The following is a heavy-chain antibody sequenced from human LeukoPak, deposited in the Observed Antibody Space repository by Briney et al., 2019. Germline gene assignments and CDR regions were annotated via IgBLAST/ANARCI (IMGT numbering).Heavy chain of an antibody. Sequence: PSETLSLTCTVSGGSISSYYWSWIRQPPGKGLEWIGYIYYSGSTNYNPSLKSRVTISVDTSKNQFSLKLRSVTAADTAVYYCARFKNEDYFDYWGQGTLVTVSS. CDR3: ARFKNEDYFDY. CDR2: IYYSGST. D-gene: IGHD2/OR15-2a*01. CDR1: GGSISSYY. J-gene: IGHJ4*02. V-gene: IGHV4-59*08.